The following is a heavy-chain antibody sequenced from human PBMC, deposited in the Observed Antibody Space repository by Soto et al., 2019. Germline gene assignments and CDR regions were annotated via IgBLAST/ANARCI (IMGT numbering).Heavy chain of an antibody. CDR2: ISYDGSNK. CDR3: AKSRAPYSDYGMDV. CDR1: GFTFSSYG. V-gene: IGHV3-30*18. Sequence: GGSLRLSCAASGFTFSSYGMHWVRQAPGKGLEWVAVISYDGSNKYYADSVKGRFTISRDNSKNTLYLQMNSLRAEDTAVYYCAKSRAPYSDYGMDVWGQGTTVTVSS. J-gene: IGHJ6*02. D-gene: IGHD2-15*01.